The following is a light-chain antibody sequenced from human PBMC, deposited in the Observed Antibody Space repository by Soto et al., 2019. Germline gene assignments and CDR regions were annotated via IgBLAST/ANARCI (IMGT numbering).Light chain of an antibody. CDR2: GAS. J-gene: IGKJ2*01. CDR3: QQSYNTPPYT. CDR1: QSISNF. Sequence: DIQMTQSPSSLSASVGDRVTITCRASQSISNFLTWYQQKPGKAPNLLIYGASSLQSGVPSRFSGSGAGTDFTLTITSPQPEDFATYYCQQSYNTPPYTFGQGTRLEIK. V-gene: IGKV1-39*01.